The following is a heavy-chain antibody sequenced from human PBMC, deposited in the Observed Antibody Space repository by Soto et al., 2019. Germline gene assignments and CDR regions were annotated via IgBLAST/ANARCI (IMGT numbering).Heavy chain of an antibody. V-gene: IGHV1-46*01. CDR3: ARDLPYYYDNLELTWFEP. J-gene: IGHJ5*02. CDR1: GYTFTSYY. Sequence: ASVKVSCKASGYTFTSYYMHWVRQAPGQGLEWVGIINPSGGSTSYAQKFQGRVTMTRDTSTSTVYMELSSLRSEDTAVYYCARDLPYYYDNLELTWFEPWGQGPLVTVSS. D-gene: IGHD3-22*01. CDR2: INPSGGST.